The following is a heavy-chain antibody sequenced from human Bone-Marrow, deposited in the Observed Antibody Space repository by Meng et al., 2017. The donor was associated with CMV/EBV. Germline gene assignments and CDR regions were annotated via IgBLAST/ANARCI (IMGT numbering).Heavy chain of an antibody. V-gene: IGHV3-15*04. CDR3: TTDMAETITNVGGVITYFDH. CDR1: GFTFSSAW. J-gene: IGHJ4*02. D-gene: IGHD3-3*01. Sequence: ESLKISCAASGFTFSSAWMSWVRQVPGKGLEWVGRIESHSDGETTEYAAPVKGRFTISRDDSKKSLFLHMNSLKTEDTAVYYCTTDMAETITNVGGVITYFDHWGQGTLVTVSS. CDR2: IESHSDGETT.